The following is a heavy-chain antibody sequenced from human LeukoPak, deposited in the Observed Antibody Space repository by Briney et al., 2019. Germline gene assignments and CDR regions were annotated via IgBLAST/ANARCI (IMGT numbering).Heavy chain of an antibody. CDR3: ARDLPQAVADLGAFDI. Sequence: ASVKVSCKASGYTFSSYGISWVRQAPGQGLEWMGWISAYNGNTNYAQKSQGRVTMTTDTSTSTAYMELRSLRSDDTAVYYCARDLPQAVADLGAFDIWGQGTMVTVSS. V-gene: IGHV1-18*01. J-gene: IGHJ3*02. CDR1: GYTFSSYG. D-gene: IGHD6-19*01. CDR2: ISAYNGNT.